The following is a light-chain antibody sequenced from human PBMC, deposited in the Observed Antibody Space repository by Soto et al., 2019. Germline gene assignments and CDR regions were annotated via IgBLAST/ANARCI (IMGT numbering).Light chain of an antibody. V-gene: IGKV1-39*01. J-gene: IGKJ1*01. CDR3: QQSYINPRT. CDR2: DAS. Sequence: DIRMTQSPSSLSASVGDRVTITCRASQSISSYLNWYQQKPGKAPNLLIFDASSLQSGVPSRFSGSGSGTDFTLTISSLQPEDFATYYCQQSYINPRTFGPGTKVEIK. CDR1: QSISSY.